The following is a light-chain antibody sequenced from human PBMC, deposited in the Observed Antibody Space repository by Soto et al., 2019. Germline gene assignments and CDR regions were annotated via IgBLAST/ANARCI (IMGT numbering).Light chain of an antibody. CDR1: TGAVTSDHF. V-gene: IGLV7-46*01. J-gene: IGLJ3*02. CDR2: DIS. CDR3: LLHYNGPWV. Sequence: QAVVTQEASLTVSPGGTVTLTWGSSTGAVTSDHFPFWFQQKPGQVPRTLIYDISNKHSGKPARFSGSLLGGKAALTLSGAQPAAEADYYCLLHYNGPWVFGGGTKLTVL.